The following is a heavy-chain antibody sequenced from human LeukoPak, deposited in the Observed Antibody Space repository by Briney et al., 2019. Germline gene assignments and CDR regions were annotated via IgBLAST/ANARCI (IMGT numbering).Heavy chain of an antibody. CDR1: GKTFTNYY. J-gene: IGHJ6*03. Sequence: ASVEISCKASGKTFTNYYIHWVRQAPGQGLEWMGLINPVAGRTGYAQKFQGRLTFTGDTSTSTVYMVLTTLRSEDTAVYFCAFTDDSSTFEGYYYMDVWGKGTTVAVSS. D-gene: IGHD3-22*01. V-gene: IGHV1-46*01. CDR3: AFTDDSSTFEGYYYMDV. CDR2: INPVAGRT.